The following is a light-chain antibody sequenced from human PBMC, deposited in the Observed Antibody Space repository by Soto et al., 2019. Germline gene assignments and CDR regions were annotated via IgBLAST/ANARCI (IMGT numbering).Light chain of an antibody. V-gene: IGLV2-14*01. J-gene: IGLJ2*01. Sequence: QSVLTQPASVSGSPGQSITIFCTGTSSNVGGNNYVSWYQHHPGTAPKLMIHEISHRPSGVSDRFSGSKSGNTASLTISGLRDEDAADYYCRSYTSGSTVFGGGTKLTVL. CDR2: EIS. CDR3: RSYTSGSTV. CDR1: SSNVGGNNY.